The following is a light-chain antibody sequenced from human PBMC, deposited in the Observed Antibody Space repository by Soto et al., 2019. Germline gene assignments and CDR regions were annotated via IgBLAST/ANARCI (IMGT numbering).Light chain of an antibody. Sequence: EILMTQSPASLSVSLGERATLTCRASQSISSNLTWYQQKPGQAPRLLIYVASTMATGIPARFSGSGSGTEFTLTISSLQSEDFAFYYCQQYNNSPYTLGQGTKLEIK. CDR1: QSISSN. J-gene: IGKJ2*01. CDR3: QQYNNSPYT. V-gene: IGKV3-15*01. CDR2: VAS.